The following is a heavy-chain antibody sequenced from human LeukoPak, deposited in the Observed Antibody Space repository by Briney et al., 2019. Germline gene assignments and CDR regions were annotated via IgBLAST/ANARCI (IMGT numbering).Heavy chain of an antibody. CDR3: ARTVRDTRHYYDSSGYYWGRRYYYYYMDV. CDR2: INHSGST. CDR1: GYSISSGYY. Sequence: KPSETLSLTCTVSGYSISSGYYWSWIRPPPGKGLEWIGEINHSGSTNYNPSLKSRVTISVDTSKNQFSLKLSSVTAADTAVYYCARTVRDTRHYYDSSGYYWGRRYYYYYMDVWGKGTTVTISS. J-gene: IGHJ6*03. V-gene: IGHV4-38-2*02. D-gene: IGHD3-22*01.